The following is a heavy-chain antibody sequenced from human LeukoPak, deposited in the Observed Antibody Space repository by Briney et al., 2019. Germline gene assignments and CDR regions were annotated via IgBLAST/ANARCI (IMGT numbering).Heavy chain of an antibody. J-gene: IGHJ6*02. CDR1: GYTFTGYY. D-gene: IGHD3-3*01. CDR3: ARDPIRITIFGVVARPYGMDV. Sequence: ASVKVSCKASGYTFTGYYMHWVRQAPGQGLEWMGWINPNSGGTNYAQKFQGRVTMTRDTSNSTAYMELSRLRSDDTAVYYCARDPIRITIFGVVARPYGMDVWGQGTTVTVSS. CDR2: INPNSGGT. V-gene: IGHV1-2*02.